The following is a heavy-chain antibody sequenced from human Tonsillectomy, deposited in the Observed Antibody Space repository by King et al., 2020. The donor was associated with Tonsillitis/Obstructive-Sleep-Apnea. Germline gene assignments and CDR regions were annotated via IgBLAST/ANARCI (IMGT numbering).Heavy chain of an antibody. CDR2: ITSSGSNI. Sequence: VQLVESGGGLVRPGGSLRLSCAASGFTFSSYTMNWVRQAPGKGLEWVSSITSSGSNIYYADSVKGRFTISRDNAKNSLFLQMNSLRAEDTGVYYCARGKYSSGWSDYWGQGTLVTVSS. CDR1: GFTFSSYT. V-gene: IGHV3-21*01. D-gene: IGHD6-19*01. CDR3: ARGKYSSGWSDY. J-gene: IGHJ4*02.